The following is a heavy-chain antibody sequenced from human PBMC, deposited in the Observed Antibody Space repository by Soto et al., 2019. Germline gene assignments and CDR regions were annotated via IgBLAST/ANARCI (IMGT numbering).Heavy chain of an antibody. Sequence: EVQLVESGGGLVQPGGSLRLSCSASGFTFSSYSMKWVRQAPGKELEWLSYISGSGNTMYYADSVKGRFTIARDNAQKSLYLQLNNLRDDDTAMYYCARDPKSGNQKLYFDYWGQGTLVTVSS. CDR2: ISGSGNTM. J-gene: IGHJ4*02. V-gene: IGHV3-48*02. CDR3: ARDPKSGNQKLYFDY. D-gene: IGHD4-4*01. CDR1: GFTFSSYS.